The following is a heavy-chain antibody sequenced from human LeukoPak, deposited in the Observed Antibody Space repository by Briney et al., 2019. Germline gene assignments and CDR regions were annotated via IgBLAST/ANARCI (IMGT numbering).Heavy chain of an antibody. V-gene: IGHV3-30*02. CDR3: ARGRPSDYYGSGSYYKEFDY. CDR2: IRYDGSNK. J-gene: IGHJ4*02. Sequence: HPGGSLRLSCAASGFTFSSYGMHWVRQAPGKGLEWVAFIRYDGSNKYYADSVKGRFTISRDNSKNTLYLQMNSLRAEDTAVYYCARGRPSDYYGSGSYYKEFDYWGQGTLVTVSS. D-gene: IGHD3-10*01. CDR1: GFTFSSYG.